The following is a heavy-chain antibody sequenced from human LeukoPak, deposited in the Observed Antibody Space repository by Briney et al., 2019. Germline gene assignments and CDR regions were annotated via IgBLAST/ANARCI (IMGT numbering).Heavy chain of an antibody. CDR2: IKPDGSEK. CDR1: GFTFSSYW. J-gene: IGHJ4*02. Sequence: EGSLRLSCAASGFTFSSYWMSWVRQSPGKGLEWVANIKPDGSEKYFMDSVKGRFTISRDNAKNALYLEMNSLRAEDTAVYYCARNYNGYFDYWGQGTLVTVSS. V-gene: IGHV3-7*01. D-gene: IGHD3-10*01. CDR3: ARNYNGYFDY.